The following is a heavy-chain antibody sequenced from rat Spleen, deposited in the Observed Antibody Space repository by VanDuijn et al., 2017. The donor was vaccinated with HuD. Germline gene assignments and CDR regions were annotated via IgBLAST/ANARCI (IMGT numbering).Heavy chain of an antibody. V-gene: IGHV5-27*01. D-gene: IGHD1-12*02. Sequence: EVQLVESGGGLVQPGRSLKLSCAASGFTFSSFAMAWVRQAPKKGLEWVAYISTAGGNTYYRDSVRGRFTISRDNAKSALYLQMDSLRSEDTATYYCTTDSYFDGTYYPGGFDYWGQGVMVTVSS. J-gene: IGHJ2*01. CDR1: GFTFSSFA. CDR2: ISTAGGNT. CDR3: TTDSYFDGTYYPGGFDY.